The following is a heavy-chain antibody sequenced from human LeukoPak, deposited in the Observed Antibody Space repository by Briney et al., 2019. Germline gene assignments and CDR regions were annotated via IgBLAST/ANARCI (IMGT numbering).Heavy chain of an antibody. Sequence: SETLSLTCAVSGYSISSGYYWGWIRQPPGKGLEWIGSICHSGSTYYNPSLKSRVTISVDTSNNQFSLNLSFVTAADTAVYYCAREIRYCSSTSCYGGYGMDVWGKGTTVTVSS. CDR1: GYSISSGYY. D-gene: IGHD2-2*01. J-gene: IGHJ6*04. CDR2: ICHSGST. CDR3: AREIRYCSSTSCYGGYGMDV. V-gene: IGHV4-38-2*01.